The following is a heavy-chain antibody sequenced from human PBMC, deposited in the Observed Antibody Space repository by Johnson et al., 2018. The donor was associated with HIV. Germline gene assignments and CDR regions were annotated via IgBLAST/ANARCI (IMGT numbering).Heavy chain of an antibody. V-gene: IGHV3-11*01. CDR1: GFTFDEYD. CDR3: AKEGADYNFWSGYSSNAFDI. J-gene: IGHJ3*02. Sequence: QVQLVESGGGVARPGGSLRLSCESSGFTFDEYDMSWNRQAPGKGLEWVSYISGSGSTIYYADSVKGRFTLSRDNAKNTLYLQMKSLRAEDTAVYYCAKEGADYNFWSGYSSNAFDIWGQGTMVTVSS. CDR2: ISGSGSTI. D-gene: IGHD3-3*01.